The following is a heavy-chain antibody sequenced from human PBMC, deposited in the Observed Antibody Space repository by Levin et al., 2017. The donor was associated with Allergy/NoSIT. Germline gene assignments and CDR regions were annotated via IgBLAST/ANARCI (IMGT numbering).Heavy chain of an antibody. CDR1: GFPFNNFG. CDR2: ISSDGSTK. J-gene: IGHJ4*02. CDR3: AKSGGDFIFYNFDH. Sequence: AGGSLRLSCAASGFPFNNFGMHWVRQAPGKGLEWVAVISSDGSTKYYAGSMKGRFTISRDNSKNTVYLQMDSLGPADTAIYYCAKSGGDFIFYNFDHWGQGTLVTVSS. V-gene: IGHV3-30*18. D-gene: IGHD2-21*02.